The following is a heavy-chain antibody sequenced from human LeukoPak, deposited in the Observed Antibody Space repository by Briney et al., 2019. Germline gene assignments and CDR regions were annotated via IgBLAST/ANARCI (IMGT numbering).Heavy chain of an antibody. J-gene: IGHJ2*01. CDR2: ISGSGHTT. V-gene: IGHV3-23*01. Sequence: PGGSLRLSCAASGFTFSNYALSWVRQAPGKGLEWVSSISGSGHTTYYADSVKGRFTISRNNSKNTLYLQMNSLSAEDTAVYYCAKMQGYFDLWGRGILVTVSS. CDR1: GFTFSNYA. CDR3: AKMQGYFDL.